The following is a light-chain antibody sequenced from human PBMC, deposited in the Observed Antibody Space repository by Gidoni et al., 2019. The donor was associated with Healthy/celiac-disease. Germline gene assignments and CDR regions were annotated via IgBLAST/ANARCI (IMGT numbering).Light chain of an antibody. CDR2: EVS. Sequence: QSALTQPASVSGSPGQPITISCTGTSSDVGGYNYASCYQQHPGKAPKLMIYEVSHRPSGVSNRFSCSKSGNTASLTSSGLQAEDEADYYCSSYTSSSTLVFGGGTKLTVL. CDR1: SSDVGGYNY. J-gene: IGLJ2*01. CDR3: SSYTSSSTLV. V-gene: IGLV2-14*01.